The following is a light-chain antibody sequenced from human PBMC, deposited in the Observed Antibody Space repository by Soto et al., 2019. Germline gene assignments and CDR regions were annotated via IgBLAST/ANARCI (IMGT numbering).Light chain of an antibody. CDR2: QDT. CDR3: QAWDRRTVV. Sequence: SYELTQPPSVSVSPGQTASITCSGDKLGTKYACWYQQKPGQSPVLVIYQDTKRPSGIPERFAGSNSGNTATLTISGTQAMDEADYYCQAWDRRTVVFGGGNKLTVL. CDR1: KLGTKY. V-gene: IGLV3-1*01. J-gene: IGLJ2*01.